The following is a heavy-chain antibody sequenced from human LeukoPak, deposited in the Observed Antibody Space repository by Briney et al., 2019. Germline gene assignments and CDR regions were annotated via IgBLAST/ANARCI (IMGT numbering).Heavy chain of an antibody. CDR3: ATDIVVVVATNRQPGGAFDI. Sequence: ASVKVSCKASGYTFTGYYLHWVRQAPGQGLEWMGWINPNSGGTNYAQKFQGRVTMTRDTSISTAYMELSRLRSDDTAVYYCATDIVVVVATNRQPGGAFDIWGQGTMVTVSS. J-gene: IGHJ3*02. CDR2: INPNSGGT. CDR1: GYTFTGYY. D-gene: IGHD2-15*01. V-gene: IGHV1-2*02.